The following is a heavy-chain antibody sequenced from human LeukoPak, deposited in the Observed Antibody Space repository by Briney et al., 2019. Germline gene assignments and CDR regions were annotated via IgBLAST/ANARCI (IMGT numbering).Heavy chain of an antibody. CDR3: AKDYNNGFDY. D-gene: IGHD1-14*01. CDR1: GFSFNGYG. V-gene: IGHV3-30*02. Sequence: GGSLRLSCAASGFSFNGYGMHWVRQAPGKGLEWVTFIRYDGSTKSYADSVKGRFTIARDNSKNTLYLQMNSLRAEDTAVYFCAKDYNNGFDYWGQGALVTVSS. CDR2: IRYDGSTK. J-gene: IGHJ4*02.